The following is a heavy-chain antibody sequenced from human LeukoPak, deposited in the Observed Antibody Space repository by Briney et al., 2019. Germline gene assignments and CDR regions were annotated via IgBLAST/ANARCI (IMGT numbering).Heavy chain of an antibody. CDR1: GFTFSNYW. J-gene: IGHJ4*02. V-gene: IGHV3-7*01. CDR2: IKQDGSEK. CDR3: ARDKIVGATYFDF. Sequence: PGGSLRLSCAASGFTFSNYWMSWVRQAPGKGLEWVANIKQDGSEKYYVDSVKGRVTISRDSARNSLYLQMNSLRAEDTAVYFCARDKIVGATYFDFWGQGTLVTVSS. D-gene: IGHD1-26*01.